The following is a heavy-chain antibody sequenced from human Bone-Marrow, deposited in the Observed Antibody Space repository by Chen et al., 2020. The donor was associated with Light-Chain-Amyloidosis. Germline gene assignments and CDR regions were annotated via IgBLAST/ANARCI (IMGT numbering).Heavy chain of an antibody. V-gene: IGHV4-34*01. Sequence: QVQLQQWGAGLLKPSETLSLTCSVSGGSFSGYYWTWIRLPPGKGLVWVGEINRFGSTNYSPSLNGRATVSVDTSKSQFSLRLTSVTAADTALYYCASASRENFRDHWGQGTLVTVSS. D-gene: IGHD2-15*01. CDR1: GGSFSGYY. CDR3: ASASRENFRDH. CDR2: INRFGST. J-gene: IGHJ4*02.